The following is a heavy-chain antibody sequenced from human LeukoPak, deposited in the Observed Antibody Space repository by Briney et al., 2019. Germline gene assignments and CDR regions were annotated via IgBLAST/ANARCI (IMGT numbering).Heavy chain of an antibody. Sequence: PSEALSLTCAVSGYSISSGYYWGWIRQPPGKGLEWIGSIYDSGSTYCNPSLKSRVTISVDTSKNQFSLKLSSVTAADTAVYYCASDLFRSSTVVTPASFDYWGQGTLVTVSS. CDR3: ASDLFRSSTVVTPASFDY. CDR1: GYSISSGYY. CDR2: IYDSGST. J-gene: IGHJ4*02. V-gene: IGHV4-38-2*01. D-gene: IGHD4-23*01.